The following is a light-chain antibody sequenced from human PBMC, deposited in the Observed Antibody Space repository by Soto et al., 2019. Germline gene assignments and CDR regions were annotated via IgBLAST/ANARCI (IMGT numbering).Light chain of an antibody. J-gene: IGKJ5*01. V-gene: IGKV2-30*02. CDR3: MQGTHWPIT. CDR2: KVS. CDR1: QSLVHSDGIAY. Sequence: DVVMTQSPLSLPVTLGQPASISCRSNQSLVHSDGIAYFSWFQQRPGRSPRRLIYKVSNRDSGGPARFSGSGSGTDFELEISRVEAEDVGVYYCMQGTHWPITFGQGTRLEIK.